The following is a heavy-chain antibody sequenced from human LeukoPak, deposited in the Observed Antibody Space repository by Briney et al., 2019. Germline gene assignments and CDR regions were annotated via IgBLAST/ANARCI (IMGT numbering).Heavy chain of an antibody. Sequence: GASVKVSCKASGYTFTSYDINWVRQATGQGLEWMGWMNPNSGNAGYAQKFQGRVTMTTDTSTSTAYMELRSLRSDDTAVYYCARVAYYDILTGYYYYYYMDVWGKGTTVTVSS. CDR2: MNPNSGNA. CDR1: GYTFTSYD. CDR3: ARVAYYDILTGYYYYYYMDV. V-gene: IGHV1-8*01. J-gene: IGHJ6*03. D-gene: IGHD3-9*01.